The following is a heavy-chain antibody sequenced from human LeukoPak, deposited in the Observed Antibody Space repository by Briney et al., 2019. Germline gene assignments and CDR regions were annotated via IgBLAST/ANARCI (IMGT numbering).Heavy chain of an antibody. CDR3: ARAAGRDTTSGLDFDY. CDR2: IYSSRS. Sequence: SETLSLTCAVSGGSISSYYWSWIRQPAGKGLEWIGRIYSSRSIYNPSLKSRVTMSVDTSKNQFSLKLSSVTAADTAVYYCARAAGRDTTSGLDFDYWGQGILVTVSS. V-gene: IGHV4-4*07. D-gene: IGHD1-26*01. J-gene: IGHJ4*02. CDR1: GGSISSYY.